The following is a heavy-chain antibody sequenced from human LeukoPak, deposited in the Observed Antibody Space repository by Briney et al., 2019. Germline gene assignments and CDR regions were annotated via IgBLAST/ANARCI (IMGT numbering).Heavy chain of an antibody. J-gene: IGHJ4*02. CDR1: GFTLGSHD. V-gene: IGHV3-13*01. Sequence: GGSLRLSCTASGFTLGSHDMHWVRQIPGQGLEWVAAVSSGFHAFFADSVQGRFTVSREDAKNSLYLQMNSLRAGDTAVYYCVREARGYHYTYFDYWGQGTLVTVSS. CDR3: VREARGYHYTYFDY. CDR2: VSSGFHA. D-gene: IGHD5-18*01.